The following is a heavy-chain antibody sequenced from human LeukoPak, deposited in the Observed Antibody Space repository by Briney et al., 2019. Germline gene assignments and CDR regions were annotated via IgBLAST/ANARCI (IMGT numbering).Heavy chain of an antibody. CDR3: AKYITMIVVVITGAFDF. D-gene: IGHD3-22*01. V-gene: IGHV3-23*01. CDR2: ISGSGGST. Sequence: AGGSLRLSCAASGFTFSSYAMGWVRQAPGKGLEWVSAISGSGGSTYYADSVKGRFTISRDNSKNTLYLQMNSLRAEDTAVYYCAKYITMIVVVITGAFDFWGQGTLVTVSS. J-gene: IGHJ4*02. CDR1: GFTFSSYA.